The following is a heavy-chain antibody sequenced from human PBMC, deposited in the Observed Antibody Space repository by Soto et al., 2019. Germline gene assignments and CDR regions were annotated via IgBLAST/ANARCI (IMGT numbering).Heavy chain of an antibody. CDR3: ARHRVDRVGYCSGGSCYSDLYAFDI. V-gene: IGHV4-59*08. J-gene: IGHJ3*02. Sequence: SETLSLTCTVSGGSISSYYWSWIRQPPGKGLEWIGYIYYSGSTNYNPSLKSRVTISVDTSKNQFSLKLSSVTAADTAVYYCARHRVDRVGYCSGGSCYSDLYAFDIWGQGTMVTVSS. CDR1: GGSISSYY. D-gene: IGHD2-15*01. CDR2: IYYSGST.